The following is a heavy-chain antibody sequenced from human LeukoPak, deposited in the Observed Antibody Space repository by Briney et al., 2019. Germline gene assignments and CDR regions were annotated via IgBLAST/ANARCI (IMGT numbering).Heavy chain of an antibody. V-gene: IGHV3-9*03. CDR2: ISWNSGSI. CDR3: AKGDRGSGSDYFDY. Sequence: PGRSLRLSCAASGFTFDDYAMHWVRQAPGKGLEWVSGISWNSGSIGFADSVKGRFTISRDNAKNSLYLQMNSLRAEDMALYYCAKGDRGSGSDYFDYWGQGTLVTVSS. CDR1: GFTFDDYA. J-gene: IGHJ4*02. D-gene: IGHD3-10*01.